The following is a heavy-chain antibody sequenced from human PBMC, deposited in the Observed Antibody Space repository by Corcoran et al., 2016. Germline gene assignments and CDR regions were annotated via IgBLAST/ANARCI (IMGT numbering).Heavy chain of an antibody. CDR3: AKASGVRGPSSYYFDY. Sequence: QVQLVQSGAEVKEPGASVKVSCKASGYTFTDYAIQWVRQAPGQRLEWMGWINAGNGNTRYSQNFQGIVTITRDASATTAYMELSSLRSEDTAVYYCAKASGVRGPSSYYFDYWGQGTLVTVSS. D-gene: IGHD3-10*01. CDR1: GYTFTDYA. CDR2: INAGNGNT. J-gene: IGHJ4*02. V-gene: IGHV1-3*01.